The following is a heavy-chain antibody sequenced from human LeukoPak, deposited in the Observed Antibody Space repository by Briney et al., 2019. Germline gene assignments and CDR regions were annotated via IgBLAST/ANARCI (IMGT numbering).Heavy chain of an antibody. CDR2: IYHSGST. V-gene: IGHV4-38-2*02. D-gene: IGHD6-13*01. J-gene: IGHJ5*02. CDR3: ARGLHLLYSSSLRGFDP. CDR1: GYSISSGYY. Sequence: ASETLSLTCTVSGYSISSGYYWGWIRQPPGKGLEWIGSIYHSGSTYYNPSLKSRVTISVDTSKNQFSLKLSSVTAADTAVYYCARGLHLLYSSSLRGFDPWGQGTLVTVSS.